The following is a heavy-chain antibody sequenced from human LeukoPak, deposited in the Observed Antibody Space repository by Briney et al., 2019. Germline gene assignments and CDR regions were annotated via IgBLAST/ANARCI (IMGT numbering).Heavy chain of an antibody. CDR3: ARDWGADFWSGNKYFQH. Sequence: ASVKVSCKASGYTFSGYYMHWVRQAPGQGLEWMGWINPNSGGTNYAQKFQGRVTMTRDTSISTAYTELSRLRSDDTAVYYCARDWGADFWSGNKYFQHWGQGTLVTVSS. CDR1: GYTFSGYY. J-gene: IGHJ1*01. V-gene: IGHV1-2*02. D-gene: IGHD3-3*01. CDR2: INPNSGGT.